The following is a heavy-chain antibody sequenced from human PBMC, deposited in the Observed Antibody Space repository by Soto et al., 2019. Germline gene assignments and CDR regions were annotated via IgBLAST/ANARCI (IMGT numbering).Heavy chain of an antibody. Sequence: SETLSLPCTFSGGSISSGGYYCSWIRRHQGKGLEWIGYLYYSGSTYYNPSLKSRVTISVDTSKNQFSLKLSSVTAADTAVYYCARMSRVATRIYYYYYYMDVWGKGTTVTVSS. CDR1: GGSISSGGYY. D-gene: IGHD5-12*01. V-gene: IGHV4-31*03. CDR2: LYYSGST. J-gene: IGHJ6*03. CDR3: ARMSRVATRIYYYYYYMDV.